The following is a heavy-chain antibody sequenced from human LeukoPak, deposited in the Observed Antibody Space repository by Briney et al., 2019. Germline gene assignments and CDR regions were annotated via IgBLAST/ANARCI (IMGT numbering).Heavy chain of an antibody. D-gene: IGHD3-9*01. CDR3: ARDRYDTLTGYYLEDY. CDR2: ISSSSSYI. Sequence: PGGSLRLSCAASGFTFSSYSMNWVRQAPGKGLEWVSSISSSSSYIYYADSVKGRFTISRDNAKNSLYLQMNSLRAEDTAVYYCARDRYDTLTGYYLEDYWGQGTLVTVSS. J-gene: IGHJ4*02. CDR1: GFTFSSYS. V-gene: IGHV3-21*01.